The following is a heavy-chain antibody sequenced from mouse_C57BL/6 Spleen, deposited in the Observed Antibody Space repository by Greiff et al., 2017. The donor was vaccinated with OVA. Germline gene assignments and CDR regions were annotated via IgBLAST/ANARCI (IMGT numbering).Heavy chain of an antibody. CDR1: GYTFTSYG. CDR3: AREELRAMDY. J-gene: IGHJ4*01. V-gene: IGHV1-81*01. Sequence: QVQLKQSGAELARPGASVKLSCKASGYTFTSYGISWVKQRTGQGLEWIGEIYPRSGNTYYNEKFKGKATLTADKSSSTAYMELRSLTSEDSAVYFCAREELRAMDYWGQGTSVTVSS. CDR2: IYPRSGNT.